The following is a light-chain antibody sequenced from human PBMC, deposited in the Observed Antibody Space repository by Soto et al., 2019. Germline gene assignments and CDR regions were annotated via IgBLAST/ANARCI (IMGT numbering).Light chain of an antibody. CDR2: GGS. J-gene: IGKJ1*01. Sequence: VVMTQSPATLSVSPGDGVTLSCRASQCLTSNLAWYKHKVGQAPRLLIYGGSVRATGVPARFSGRGSGAEFSLTISSLQSEYFAVYYCKQYDKWPRTCGQGTKLEVK. V-gene: IGKV3-15*01. CDR3: KQYDKWPRT. CDR1: QCLTSN.